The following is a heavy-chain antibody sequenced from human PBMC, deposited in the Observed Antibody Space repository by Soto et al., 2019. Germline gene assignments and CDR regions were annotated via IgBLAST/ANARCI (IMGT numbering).Heavy chain of an antibody. CDR2: SIPIQGTA. CDR3: VKSLVFVDHGYMDV. D-gene: IGHD2-21*01. J-gene: IGHJ6*03. Sequence: QVQLVQSGAEVKKPGSSVKVSCEASGGRFTSYIFTWVRQAPGQGLEWMGRSIPIQGTADYALKFQDRVTMTADKSSNTVRMEMRILRPDNTAVYYCVKSLVFVDHGYMDVWGKGTTVTVS. CDR1: GGRFTSYI. V-gene: IGHV1-69*08.